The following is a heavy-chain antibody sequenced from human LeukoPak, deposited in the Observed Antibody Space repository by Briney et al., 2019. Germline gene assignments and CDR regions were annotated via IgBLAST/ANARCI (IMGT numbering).Heavy chain of an antibody. CDR1: GFTFDDYA. Sequence: GGSLRLSCAASGFTFDDYAMHWVRQAPGKGLEWVSGISWNSGSIGYADSVKGRFTISRDNAKNTLYLQMNSLRAEDTAVYYCARDSSNHQDYWGQGTLVTVSS. CDR2: ISWNSGSI. D-gene: IGHD1-14*01. V-gene: IGHV3-9*01. CDR3: ARDSSNHQDY. J-gene: IGHJ4*02.